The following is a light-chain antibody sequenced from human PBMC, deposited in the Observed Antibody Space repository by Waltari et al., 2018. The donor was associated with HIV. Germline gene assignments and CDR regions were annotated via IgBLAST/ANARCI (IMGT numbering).Light chain of an antibody. V-gene: IGLV3-25*03. CDR3: QSAHNSHTI. CDR1: ALSRHF. Sequence: SYDLTQAPSVSVTPGQTAKIPCSGDALSRHFVSWYRQKPGQAPMMIIFQDVQGPSGIPARFSASTSGTIATLTISEVQAEDEADYYCQSAHNSHTIFGGGTKLTVL. CDR2: QDV. J-gene: IGLJ2*01.